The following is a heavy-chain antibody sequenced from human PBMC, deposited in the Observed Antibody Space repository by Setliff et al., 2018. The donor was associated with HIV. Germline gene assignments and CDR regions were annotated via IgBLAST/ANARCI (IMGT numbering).Heavy chain of an antibody. V-gene: IGHV4-39*01. Sequence: PSETLSLTCTVSGGSISSYYWGWVRQPPGKALEWVGSMYYNGKIFYNPSLRSRVTIFVDSSKNELSLRLQSVTAADTAVYYCARRGESTGSWFSSWYSYDMDVWGQGTTVTVSS. CDR3: ARRGESTGSWFSSWYSYDMDV. D-gene: IGHD2-15*01. CDR2: MYYNGKI. J-gene: IGHJ6*02. CDR1: GGSISSYY.